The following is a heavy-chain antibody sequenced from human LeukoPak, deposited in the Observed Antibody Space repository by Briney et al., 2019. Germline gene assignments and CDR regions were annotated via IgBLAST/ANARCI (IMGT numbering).Heavy chain of an antibody. CDR2: INPNSGGT. CDR3: FRTYYYDSSGLDY. D-gene: IGHD3-22*01. Sequence: AXXKVSCKASGYTFTGYYMHWVRQAPGQGLEWMGRINPNSGGTNYAQKFQGRVTMTRDTSISTAYMELSRLRSDDTAVYYCFRTYYYDSSGLDYWGQGTLVTVSS. V-gene: IGHV1-2*06. CDR1: GYTFTGYY. J-gene: IGHJ4*02.